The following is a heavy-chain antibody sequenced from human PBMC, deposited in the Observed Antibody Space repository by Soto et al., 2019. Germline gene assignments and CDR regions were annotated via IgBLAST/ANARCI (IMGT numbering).Heavy chain of an antibody. D-gene: IGHD6-19*01. J-gene: IGHJ6*02. V-gene: IGHV4-30-4*01. CDR2: IYYSGST. Sequence: SETLSLTCTVSGGSISSGDYYWSWIRRPPGKGLEWIGYIYYSGSTYYNPSLKSRVTISVDTSKNQFSLKLSSVTAADTAVYYCARGLAVAGIGVWGQGTTVTVSS. CDR3: ARGLAVAGIGV. CDR1: GGSISSGDYY.